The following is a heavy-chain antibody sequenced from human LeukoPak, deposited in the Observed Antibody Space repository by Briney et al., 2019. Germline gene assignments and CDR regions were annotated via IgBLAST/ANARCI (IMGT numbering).Heavy chain of an antibody. D-gene: IGHD2-2*02. CDR1: GGSISSYY. Sequence: SETLSLTCTVSGGSISSYYWSWIRQPPGKGLEWIGYIYYSGSTNYNPSLKSRVTVSVDTSKNQFSLNLTSVTAADTAVYYCARLFAYCSSSNCYNFDNWGQGTLVTVSS. CDR3: ARLFAYCSSSNCYNFDN. V-gene: IGHV4-59*08. J-gene: IGHJ4*02. CDR2: IYYSGST.